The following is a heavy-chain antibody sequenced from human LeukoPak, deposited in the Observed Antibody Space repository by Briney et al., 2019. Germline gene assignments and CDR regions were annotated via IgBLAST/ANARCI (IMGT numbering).Heavy chain of an antibody. V-gene: IGHV3-11*01. J-gene: IGHJ1*01. Sequence: GGSLRLSCAASGLRFSDYYVSWIRQAPGRGLQWVSYISSGGDIMHYADSVKGRFTSSRDNAKNSGYLEMNSLGAEDSAVYYCATNLIGAGEYFQQWGQGTLVTVSS. CDR3: ATNLIGAGEYFQQ. CDR1: GLRFSDYY. CDR2: ISSGGDIM. D-gene: IGHD2/OR15-2a*01.